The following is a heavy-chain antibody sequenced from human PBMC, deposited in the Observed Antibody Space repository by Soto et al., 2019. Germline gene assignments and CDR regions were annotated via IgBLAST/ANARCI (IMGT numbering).Heavy chain of an antibody. CDR2: IRSSSSTI. CDR1: GFVFSTYS. CDR3: ASTAGRVDYFVY. D-gene: IGHD2-15*01. V-gene: IGHV3-48*02. Sequence: EVQLVESGGGLVPPGGSLRLSCAASGFVFSTYSMNWVRQAPGKGLEWVSYIRSSSSTIYYADSVQGRFTISRDNAKNSLYLPVNSLRDEDTAVYYCASTAGRVDYFVYWGKGTLVTVSS. J-gene: IGHJ4*02.